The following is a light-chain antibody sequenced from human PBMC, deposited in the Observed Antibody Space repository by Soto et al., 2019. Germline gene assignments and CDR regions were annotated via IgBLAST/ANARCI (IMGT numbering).Light chain of an antibody. Sequence: QSVLTQPAAVSGSPGQSITISCTGTSSDIGGHNFVSWYQHHPGKAPKLLIYEVSYRASGVSNRFTGSKSANTASLTISGLQAEDEADYSCSSYTTSSYVVFCGGTKVTVL. CDR3: SSYTTSSYVV. J-gene: IGLJ2*01. CDR2: EVS. V-gene: IGLV2-14*01. CDR1: SSDIGGHNF.